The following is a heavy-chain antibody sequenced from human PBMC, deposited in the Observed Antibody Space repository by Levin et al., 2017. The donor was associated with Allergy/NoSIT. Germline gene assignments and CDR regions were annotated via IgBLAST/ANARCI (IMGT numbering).Heavy chain of an antibody. CDR2: ISYDGSNK. V-gene: IGHV3-30-3*01. CDR3: ARVGEWELLTLATIDY. D-gene: IGHD1-26*01. J-gene: IGHJ4*02. Sequence: AGGSLRLSCAASGFTFSSYAMHWVRQAPGKGLEWVAVISYDGSNKYYADSVKGRFTISRDNSKNTLYLQMNSLRAEDTAVYYCARVGEWELLTLATIDYWGQGTLVTVSS. CDR1: GFTFSSYA.